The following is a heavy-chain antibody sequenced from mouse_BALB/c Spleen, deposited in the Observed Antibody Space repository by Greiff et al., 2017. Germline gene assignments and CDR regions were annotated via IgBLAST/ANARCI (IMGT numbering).Heavy chain of an antibody. CDR2: ISDGGSYT. Sequence: EVKLMQSGGGLVKPGGSLKLSCAASGYTFSAYYMYWVRQTPEKRLEWVATISDGGSYTYYPDSVKGRFTISRDNAKNNLYLQMSSLKSEDTAMYYCARGGSRRAMDYWGQGTSVTVSS. V-gene: IGHV5-4*02. CDR3: ARGGSRRAMDY. CDR1: GYTFSAYY. J-gene: IGHJ4*01.